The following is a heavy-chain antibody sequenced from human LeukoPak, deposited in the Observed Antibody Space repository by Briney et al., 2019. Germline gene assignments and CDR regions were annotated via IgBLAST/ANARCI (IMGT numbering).Heavy chain of an antibody. CDR1: GGSISSYY. Sequence: SETPSLTCTVSGGSISSYYWSWIRQPPGKGLEWIGYIYYSGSTNYNPSLKSRATISVDTSKNQFSLKLSSVTAADTAVYYCARDRTGTYDYWGQGTLVTVSS. CDR2: IYYSGST. V-gene: IGHV4-59*01. D-gene: IGHD1-1*01. J-gene: IGHJ4*02. CDR3: ARDRTGTYDY.